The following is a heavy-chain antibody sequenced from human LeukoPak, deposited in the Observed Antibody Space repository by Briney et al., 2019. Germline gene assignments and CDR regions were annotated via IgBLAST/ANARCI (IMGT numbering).Heavy chain of an antibody. J-gene: IGHJ4*02. Sequence: GGSLRLSCAASGFTVSSKYMSWVRQAPGKGLEWVSVIYSGGSTYYADSVEGRFSISRDNSKNTLYLQMNSLRAEDTAVYYCASSRGVVYFDYWGQGTLVTVSS. CDR1: GFTVSSKY. D-gene: IGHD3-10*01. CDR2: IYSGGST. CDR3: ASSRGVVYFDY. V-gene: IGHV3-53*01.